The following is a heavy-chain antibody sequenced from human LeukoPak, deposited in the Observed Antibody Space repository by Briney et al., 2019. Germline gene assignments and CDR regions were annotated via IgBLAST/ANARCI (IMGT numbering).Heavy chain of an antibody. J-gene: IGHJ5*02. V-gene: IGHV4-34*01. Sequence: SETLSLTCAVYGGSFSGYYWSWIRQPPGKGLEWIGEINHSGSTNYTLSLKSRVTISVDTSKNQFSLKLRSVTAAYTAVYYWAREGRGTMIVVGRPGVWFDPWGQGTLVTVSS. CDR2: INHSGST. CDR1: GGSFSGYY. CDR3: AREGRGTMIVVGRPGVWFDP. D-gene: IGHD3-22*01.